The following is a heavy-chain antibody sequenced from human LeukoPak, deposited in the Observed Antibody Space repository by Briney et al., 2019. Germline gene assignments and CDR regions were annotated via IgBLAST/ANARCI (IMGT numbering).Heavy chain of an antibody. CDR2: ISPTGSTT. V-gene: IGHV3-74*01. Sequence: GGSLRLSCTASGFSFSEHWMRWARQLPGKGLVWVSRISPTGSTTSYADSVKGRFTVSRDNAKNTLYLQVNNLRAEDTAVYYCARGPNSNWSGLDFWGQGTLLTVSS. CDR3: ARGPNSNWSGLDF. J-gene: IGHJ4*02. D-gene: IGHD6-6*01. CDR1: GFSFSEHW.